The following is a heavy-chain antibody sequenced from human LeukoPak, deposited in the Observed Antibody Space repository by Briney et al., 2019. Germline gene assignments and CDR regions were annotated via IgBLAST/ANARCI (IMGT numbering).Heavy chain of an antibody. CDR3: ARDDGDNDAFDI. Sequence: SETLSLTCTVSGGSISSYYWSWLRQPPGKGLEWIGYIYYSGSTNYNPSLKSRVTISVDTSKNQFSLKLSSVTAADTAVYYCARDDGDNDAFDIWGQGTMVTVSS. CDR2: IYYSGST. J-gene: IGHJ3*02. V-gene: IGHV4-59*01. CDR1: GGSISSYY. D-gene: IGHD4-17*01.